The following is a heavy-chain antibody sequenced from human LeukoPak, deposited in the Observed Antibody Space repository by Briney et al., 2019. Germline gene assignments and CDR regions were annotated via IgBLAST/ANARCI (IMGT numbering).Heavy chain of an antibody. CDR2: INSAGSST. CDR1: GFTFTTYW. D-gene: IGHD3-3*01. Sequence: PGGSLRLSCAASGFTFTTYWMHWIRQAPGKGLVWVPRINSAGSSTGYADSVKGRFTVSRDNAKNTLYLQMNSLRAEDTAVYYCVRDQDDFWNGYYTFDYWGQGTLVTVSS. V-gene: IGHV3-74*01. J-gene: IGHJ4*02. CDR3: VRDQDDFWNGYYTFDY.